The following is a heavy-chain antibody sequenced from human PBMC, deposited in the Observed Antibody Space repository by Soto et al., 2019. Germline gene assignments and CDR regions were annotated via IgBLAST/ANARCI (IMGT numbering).Heavy chain of an antibody. Sequence: QMQLQESGPGLVKPSETLSLICSVSGDSITAYYLSWLRQSPGKELEWIGYIYHNGETNYNPSLKSRVTISADTSKTHFSLRLSSVTAADTGVYYCARDKGGEFLKGSGMDVWGQGTTVIVSS. CDR3: ARDKGGEFLKGSGMDV. J-gene: IGHJ6*02. D-gene: IGHD3-10*01. CDR2: IYHNGET. V-gene: IGHV4-59*01. CDR1: GDSITAYY.